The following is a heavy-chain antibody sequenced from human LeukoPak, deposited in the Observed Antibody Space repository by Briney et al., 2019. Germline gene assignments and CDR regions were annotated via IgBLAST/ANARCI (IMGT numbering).Heavy chain of an antibody. CDR1: GFTFSNYA. CDR2: ISFDGDNE. V-gene: IGHV3-30-3*01. CDR3: AREASSSGWCFIDY. D-gene: IGHD6-19*01. Sequence: PGGSLRLSCATSGFTFSNYAIHWVRQAPGKGLEWVADISFDGDNEYYADSVRGRFMIARDNSKNTVYLQMNSLTIEDTAVYYCAREASSSGWCFIDYWGQGTLVTVSS. J-gene: IGHJ4*02.